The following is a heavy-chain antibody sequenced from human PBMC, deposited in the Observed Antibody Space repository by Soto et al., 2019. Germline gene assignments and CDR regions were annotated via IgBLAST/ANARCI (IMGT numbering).Heavy chain of an antibody. D-gene: IGHD2-2*03. Sequence: SLEVPCKASRGTCSSYAIRCVRQAPGQGLEWMGGIIPIFGTANYAQKFQGRVTITADESTSPAYMELSSLRSEDTAVYYCASGSSQREYYFAYWGQGTLVTVSS. V-gene: IGHV1-69*13. CDR1: RGTCSSYA. CDR3: ASGSSQREYYFAY. CDR2: IIPIFGTA. J-gene: IGHJ4*02.